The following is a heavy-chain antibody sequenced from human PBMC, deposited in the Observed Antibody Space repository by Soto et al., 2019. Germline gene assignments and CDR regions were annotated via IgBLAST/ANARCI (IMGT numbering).Heavy chain of an antibody. D-gene: IGHD3-10*01. J-gene: IGHJ2*01. CDR3: ARAPSSTHGAPWYFDL. CDR2: IYHSGST. Sequence: QVQLQESGPGLVKPSGTLSLTCAVSSGSISSSNWWSWVRQPPGKGLEWIGEIYHSGSTNYNPSLKRRVTLSVDKSKNQFSLKLSSVTAADTAVYYCARAPSSTHGAPWYFDLWGRGTLVTVSS. CDR1: SGSISSSNW. V-gene: IGHV4-4*02.